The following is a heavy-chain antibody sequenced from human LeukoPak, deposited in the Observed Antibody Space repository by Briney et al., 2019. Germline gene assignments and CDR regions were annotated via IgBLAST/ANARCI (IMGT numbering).Heavy chain of an antibody. CDR2: ISGSGGST. D-gene: IGHD2-2*02. V-gene: IGHV3-23*01. CDR3: AKGAVVVPAAILDYFDY. J-gene: IGHJ4*02. Sequence: GGSLRLSCAASGFTFSSYAMSWVRQAPGKGLEGVSAISGSGGSTYYADSVKGRFTISRDNSKTTLYLQMNSLRAEDTAVYYCAKGAVVVPAAILDYFDYWGQGTLVTVSS. CDR1: GFTFSSYA.